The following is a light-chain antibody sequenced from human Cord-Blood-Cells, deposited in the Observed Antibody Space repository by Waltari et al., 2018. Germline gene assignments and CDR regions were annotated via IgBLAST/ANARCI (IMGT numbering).Light chain of an antibody. CDR3: QTWGTVV. CDR2: LNSDGSH. V-gene: IGLV4-69*01. CDR1: SGHSSYA. Sequence: QLVLTQSPSASASLGASVKLTCTLSSGHSSYAIAWHQQQPENGPRYLMKLNSDGSHSKGDGIPDRFSGSSSGAERYLTISGRQSEDEADYYCQTWGTVVFGGGTKLTVL. J-gene: IGLJ2*01.